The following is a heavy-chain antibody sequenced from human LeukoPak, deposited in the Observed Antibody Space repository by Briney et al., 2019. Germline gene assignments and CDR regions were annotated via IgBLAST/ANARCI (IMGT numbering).Heavy chain of an antibody. Sequence: ASVKVSCKASGYTFTSYGISWVRQAPGQGLEWMGWITTYNGNTMYAQKFHGRVTMTRDTSTGTVYMDLSSLRSEDTAVYYCARDGRATMGLGFDYWGQGTLVTVSS. J-gene: IGHJ4*02. V-gene: IGHV1-18*01. CDR2: ITTYNGNT. D-gene: IGHD3-10*01. CDR1: GYTFTSYG. CDR3: ARDGRATMGLGFDY.